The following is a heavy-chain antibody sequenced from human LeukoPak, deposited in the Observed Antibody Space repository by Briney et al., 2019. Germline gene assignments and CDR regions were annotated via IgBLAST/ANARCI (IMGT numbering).Heavy chain of an antibody. J-gene: IGHJ1*01. V-gene: IGHV3-33*01. D-gene: IGHD3-10*01. Sequence: GGSLRLSCAASGFTFSSYGMHWVRQAPGKGLEWVAVIWYDGINKYYADSVKGRFTISRDNSKNTLYLQMNSLRAEDTAVYYCARDSYGSGSYTSWVFQHWGQGTLVTVSS. CDR3: ARDSYGSGSYTSWVFQH. CDR1: GFTFSSYG. CDR2: IWYDGINK.